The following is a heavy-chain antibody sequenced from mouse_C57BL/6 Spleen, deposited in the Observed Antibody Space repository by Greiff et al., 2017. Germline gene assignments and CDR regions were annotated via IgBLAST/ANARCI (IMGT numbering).Heavy chain of an antibody. D-gene: IGHD2-5*01. CDR3: ERNGDYSNPYDFDY. CDR1: GYTFTSYW. J-gene: IGHJ2*01. CDR2: IYPSDSDT. V-gene: IGHV1-61*01. Sequence: QVQLQQPGAELVRPGSSVKLSCKASGYTFTSYWMDWVKQRPGQGLEWIGNIYPSDSDTHYNQKFKDKATLTVDKSSSTAYMQLSSLTSEDSAVYYCERNGDYSNPYDFDYWGQGTTLTVSS.